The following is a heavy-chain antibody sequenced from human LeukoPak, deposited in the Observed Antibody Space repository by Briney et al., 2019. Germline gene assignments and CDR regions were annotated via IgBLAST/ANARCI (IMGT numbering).Heavy chain of an antibody. V-gene: IGHV3-7*01. J-gene: IGHJ4*02. CDR3: ARETYGDYEYYFDY. Sequence: GGSLRLSCAASGFTFSSYWMSWVRQAPGKGLEWVANIKQDGSEKYYADSVKGRFTISRDNAKNSLYLQMNSLRAEDTAVYYCARETYGDYEYYFDYWGQGTLVTVSS. CDR2: IKQDGSEK. CDR1: GFTFSSYW. D-gene: IGHD4-17*01.